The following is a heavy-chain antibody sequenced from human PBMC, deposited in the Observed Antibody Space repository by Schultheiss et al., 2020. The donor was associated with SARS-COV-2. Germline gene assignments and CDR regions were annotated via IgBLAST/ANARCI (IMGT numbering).Heavy chain of an antibody. Sequence: SETLSLTCAVSGGSFSDYYWGWIRQSPGLGLEWIGEINHSGSTNYNPSLKSRVTISVDTSKNQFSLKLSSVTAADTAVYYCAREHVEMTTIRYYYHGLDVWGQGTTVTVSS. D-gene: IGHD5-24*01. J-gene: IGHJ6*02. CDR2: INHSGST. CDR3: AREHVEMTTIRYYYHGLDV. V-gene: IGHV4-34*01. CDR1: GGSFSDYY.